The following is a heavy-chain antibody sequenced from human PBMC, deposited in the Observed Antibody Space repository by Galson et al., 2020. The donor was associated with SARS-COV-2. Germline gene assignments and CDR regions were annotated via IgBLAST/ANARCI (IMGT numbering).Heavy chain of an antibody. V-gene: IGHV3-74*01. Sequence: GSLRLSCAASGFTFSNYWMHWVRQAPGKGLVWVSRINRDGSSPTYADPVKGRFTISRDNAKNTLYLQMNSLRAEDTAVYYCAPRYCTSTSCEAGFDYWGQGTQVTVS. CDR1: GFTFSNYW. CDR3: APRYCTSTSCEAGFDY. J-gene: IGHJ4*02. D-gene: IGHD2-2*01. CDR2: INRDGSSP.